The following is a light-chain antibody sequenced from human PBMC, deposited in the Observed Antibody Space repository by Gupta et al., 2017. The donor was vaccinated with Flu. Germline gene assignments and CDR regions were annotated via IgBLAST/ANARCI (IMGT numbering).Light chain of an antibody. V-gene: IGLV2-8*01. CDR3: SSYAGTDNFVV. CDR1: SSDICFYNY. CDR2: EFI. J-gene: IGLJ2*01. Sequence: SSDICFYNYVFWYQHHPGIAPKLIIYEFIKRPSGVPDRFSGSKSGNTASLTVSGLHAEDEADYFCSSYAGTDNFVVFGGGTKLTVL.